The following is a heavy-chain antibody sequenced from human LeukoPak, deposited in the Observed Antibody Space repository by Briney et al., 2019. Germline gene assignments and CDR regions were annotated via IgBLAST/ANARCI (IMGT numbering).Heavy chain of an antibody. J-gene: IGHJ4*02. CDR3: ARDRRILYYDY. V-gene: IGHV4-59*01. CDR1: GGSISSYY. Sequence: SETLSLTCTVSGGSISSYYWSWIRQPPGKGLKWIGYIYYSGSTNYNPSLKSRVTISVDTSKNQFSLKLSSVTAADTAVYYCARDRRILYYDYWGQGTLVTVSS. D-gene: IGHD2-15*01. CDR2: IYYSGST.